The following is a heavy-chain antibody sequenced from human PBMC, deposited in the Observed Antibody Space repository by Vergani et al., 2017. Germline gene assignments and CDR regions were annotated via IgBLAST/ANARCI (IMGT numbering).Heavy chain of an antibody. V-gene: IGHV4-38-2*01. CDR3: ARSQGDYWCFDL. Sequence: QVRLEESGPGLVKPSETLSLTCSVSGYSIGSGFYWAWVLQSPGEGLQWLTSIHNRGKTYHNPSLKSRVSVSLDTSKNRFSLNLTAVTATDTAVYYCARSQGDYWCFDLWGPGSLVTVSS. CDR1: GYSIGSGFY. D-gene: IGHD2-21*01. J-gene: IGHJ2*01. CDR2: IHNRGKT.